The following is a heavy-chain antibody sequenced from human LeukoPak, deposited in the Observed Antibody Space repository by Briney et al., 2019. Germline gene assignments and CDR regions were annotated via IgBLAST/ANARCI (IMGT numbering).Heavy chain of an antibody. CDR1: GFTFSSYA. J-gene: IGHJ6*02. CDR3: AKDHPHSSGYYDLYGMDV. Sequence: GSLRLSCAASGFTFSSYAMSWVRQAPGRGLEWVSAISGSGGSTYYADSVKGRFTISRDNSKNTLYLQMNSLRAEDTAVYYCAKDHPHSSGYYDLYGMDVWGQGTTVTVSS. CDR2: ISGSGGST. V-gene: IGHV3-23*01. D-gene: IGHD3-22*01.